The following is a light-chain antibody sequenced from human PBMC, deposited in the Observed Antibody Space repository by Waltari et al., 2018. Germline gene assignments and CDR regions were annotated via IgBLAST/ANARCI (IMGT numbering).Light chain of an antibody. V-gene: IGLV2-23*02. CDR3: CSYAGSSTSYV. CDR2: EVI. CDR1: SSDVGSYNL. Sequence: QSALTQPASVSGSPGQSITISCTGTSSDVGSYNLVSWYQQHPGKAPKLMIYEVIKRPSGVSNRFSCSKSGYTASLTISGLQAEDEAHYYCCSYAGSSTSYVFGTGTKVTVL. J-gene: IGLJ1*01.